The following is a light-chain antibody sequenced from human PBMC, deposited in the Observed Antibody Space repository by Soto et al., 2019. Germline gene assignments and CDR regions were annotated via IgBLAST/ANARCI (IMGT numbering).Light chain of an antibody. J-gene: IGKJ1*01. CDR2: GAS. CDR1: QSVSSN. CDR3: QQYNNLAKT. Sequence: EIVMTQSPATLSVSPGERATLSCRASQSVSSNLAWYQQKPGQAPRLLIYGASTRATGIPARFSGSGSGTEFTLTISSLKSEDFAVYYCQQYNNLAKTFGQGTKGEIK. V-gene: IGKV3-15*01.